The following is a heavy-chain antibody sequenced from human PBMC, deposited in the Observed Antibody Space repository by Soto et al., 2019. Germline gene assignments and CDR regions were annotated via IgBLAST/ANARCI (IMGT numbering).Heavy chain of an antibody. Sequence: ASVKVSCKASGYTFTSYDINWVRQATGQGLEWMGWMNPNSGNTGYAQKFQGRVTMTRNTSISTAYMELSSLRSEYTAVYYFARENRELYYDFWSGYSNWFDPWGQGTLVTVSS. V-gene: IGHV1-8*01. CDR1: GYTFTSYD. CDR3: ARENRELYYDFWSGYSNWFDP. J-gene: IGHJ5*02. CDR2: MNPNSGNT. D-gene: IGHD3-3*01.